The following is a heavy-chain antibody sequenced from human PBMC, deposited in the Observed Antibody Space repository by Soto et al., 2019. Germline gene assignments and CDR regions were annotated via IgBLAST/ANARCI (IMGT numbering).Heavy chain of an antibody. CDR1: GGSISSGDYY. V-gene: IGHV4-30-4*01. CDR2: IYHSGST. Sequence: QVQLQESGPGLVKPSQTLSLTCTVSGGSISSGDYYWSWIRQPPGKGLEWVGYIYHSGSTYYDPSLQSRVTMSVVSSMDQFSMKLSSVTAAGTAVYYWAIVLRGGARLDLGGQGTLVTVSS. CDR3: AIVLRGGARLDL. D-gene: IGHD2-15*01. J-gene: IGHJ5*02.